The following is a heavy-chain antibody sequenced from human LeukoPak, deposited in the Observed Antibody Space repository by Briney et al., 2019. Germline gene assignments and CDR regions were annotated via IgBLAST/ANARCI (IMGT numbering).Heavy chain of an antibody. J-gene: IGHJ4*02. CDR1: GGSISSYY. CDR3: AGGVQSLVFAY. Sequence: SETLSLTCSVSGGSISSYYWSWIRQPPGKGLEWIGNIHNSGNNINYNPSLESRVTISVDTSTNQFTLKLSSVTAADTAFYYCAGGVQSLVFAYWGQGTLVTVSP. V-gene: IGHV4-59*01. CDR2: IHNSGNNI. D-gene: IGHD6-19*01.